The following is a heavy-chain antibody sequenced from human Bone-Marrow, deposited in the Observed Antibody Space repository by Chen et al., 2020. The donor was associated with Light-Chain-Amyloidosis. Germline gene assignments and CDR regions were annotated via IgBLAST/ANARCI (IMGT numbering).Heavy chain of an antibody. CDR1: GSTFSDYD. D-gene: IGHD3-9*01. CDR3: VRMDWELFDL. J-gene: IGHJ4*02. V-gene: IGHV3-48*03. Sequence: ERQLVESEGGLVQPGASLRLTCAASGSTFSDYDMNWVRQARGKGLELVSYIGGNGDTTHYAVSVEGRFTISRDNANNSLYLQINSLRAEDTAIYYCVRMDWELFDLWGQGSLVTVSS. CDR2: IGGNGDTT.